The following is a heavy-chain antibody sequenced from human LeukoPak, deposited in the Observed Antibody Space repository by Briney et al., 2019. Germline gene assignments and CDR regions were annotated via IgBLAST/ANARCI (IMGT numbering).Heavy chain of an antibody. D-gene: IGHD3-22*01. Sequence: PGGSLRLSCAASGFTFSDYYMSWIRQAPGKGLEWVSYISSSGSTIYYADSVKGRFTISRDNAKNSLYLQMNSLRAEDTAVYYCARDYYDSSGYYYFDYWGQGTLVTVSS. CDR2: ISSSGSTI. CDR3: ARDYYDSSGYYYFDY. V-gene: IGHV3-11*04. J-gene: IGHJ4*02. CDR1: GFTFSDYY.